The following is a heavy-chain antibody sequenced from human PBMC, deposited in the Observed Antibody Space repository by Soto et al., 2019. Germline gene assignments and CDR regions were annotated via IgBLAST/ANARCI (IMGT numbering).Heavy chain of an antibody. Sequence: SETLSLTCAVSGGSISSSNWWSWVRQPPGKGLEWIGEIYHSGSTNYNPSLKSRVTISVDKSKNQFSLKLSSVTAADTAVYYCAREDYYDSSGYYYARWDYWGQGTLVTVSS. CDR2: IYHSGST. D-gene: IGHD3-22*01. V-gene: IGHV4-4*02. CDR1: GGSISSSNW. CDR3: AREDYYDSSGYYYARWDY. J-gene: IGHJ4*02.